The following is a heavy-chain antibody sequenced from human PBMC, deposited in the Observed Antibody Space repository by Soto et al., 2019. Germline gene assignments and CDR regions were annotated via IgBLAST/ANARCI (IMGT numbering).Heavy chain of an antibody. D-gene: IGHD3-16*02. CDR3: ARGHIYEYFWGSSRYHFDY. J-gene: IGHJ4*02. CDR1: GGSFSCYY. Sequence: KPSETLSLTCAVYGGSFSCYYWSWIRQPPGKGLEWIGEINHSGSTNYNPSLKRRVTISVDTSKNQFSLKLSSVTAADTAVYYCARGHIYEYFWGSSRYHFDYWGQGTLVTVSS. CDR2: INHSGST. V-gene: IGHV4-34*01.